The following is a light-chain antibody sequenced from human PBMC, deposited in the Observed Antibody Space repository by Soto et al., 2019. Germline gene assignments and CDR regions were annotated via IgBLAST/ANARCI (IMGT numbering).Light chain of an antibody. CDR3: GLYAGGVAVI. J-gene: IGLJ2*01. CDR1: SSDVGGYDY. V-gene: IGLV2-8*01. CDR2: EVN. Sequence: QSVLTQPPSASGSPGQSVTISCTGTSSDVGGYDYVSWYRQHPGKAPKLMIYEVNKRPSGVPDRFSGSKSGNTASLTVSGLQADDEDDYYRGLYAGGVAVIFGGGTTLAVL.